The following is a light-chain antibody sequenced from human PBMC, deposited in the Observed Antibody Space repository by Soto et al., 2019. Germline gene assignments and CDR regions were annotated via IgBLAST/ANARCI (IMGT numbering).Light chain of an antibody. CDR3: SSYTSSSTLV. J-gene: IGLJ1*01. V-gene: IGLV2-14*01. CDR2: DVS. CDR1: SSDVGGYNY. Sequence: QSALTQPASVSGSPGQSITISCTGTSSDVGGYNYVSWYQQHPGKAPKLMIYDVSNRPSGVSNRFSGSKSGNTASLTISGLHAEDEAGYYCSSYTSSSTLVFGTGTQLTVL.